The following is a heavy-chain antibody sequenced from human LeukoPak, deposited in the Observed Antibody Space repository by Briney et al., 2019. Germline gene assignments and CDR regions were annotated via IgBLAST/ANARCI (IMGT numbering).Heavy chain of an antibody. CDR3: TTRSPARYCSDGACYSSADY. V-gene: IGHV3-23*01. D-gene: IGHD2-15*01. CDR2: ISGSGGST. CDR1: GFTFSSYA. J-gene: IGHJ4*02. Sequence: PGGSLRLSCAASGFTFSSYAMSWVRQALGKGVEWVSAISGSGGSTYYADSVKGRFTISRDNSKNTLYLQMNSLNTEDTAMYYCTTRSPARYCSDGACYSSADYWGQGTLVTVSS.